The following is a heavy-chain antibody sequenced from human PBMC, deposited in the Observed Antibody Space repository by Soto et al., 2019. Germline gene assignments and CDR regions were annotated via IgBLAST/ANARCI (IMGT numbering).Heavy chain of an antibody. J-gene: IGHJ3*02. CDR3: ARLGAVARRAFDI. Sequence: GESLKISCKGSGYSFTSYWIVWVRQMPGKGLEWMGIIYPGDSDTRYSPSFQGQVTISADKSISTAYLQWSSLKASDTAMYYCARLGAVARRAFDIWGQGTMVTVSS. CDR1: GYSFTSYW. D-gene: IGHD6-19*01. CDR2: IYPGDSDT. V-gene: IGHV5-51*01.